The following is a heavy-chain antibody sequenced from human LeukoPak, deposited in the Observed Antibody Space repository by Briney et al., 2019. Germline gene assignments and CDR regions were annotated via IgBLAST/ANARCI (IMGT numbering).Heavy chain of an antibody. J-gene: IGHJ4*02. Sequence: ASVKVSCKASGYTFTSYGISWVRQAPGQGLEWMGWISAYNGNTNYAQKLQGRVTMTTDTSTSTAYMELRSLRSDDTAVYNCASGRAVAGSYDYWGQGTLVTVSS. CDR1: GYTFTSYG. CDR2: ISAYNGNT. D-gene: IGHD6-19*01. V-gene: IGHV1-18*01. CDR3: ASGRAVAGSYDY.